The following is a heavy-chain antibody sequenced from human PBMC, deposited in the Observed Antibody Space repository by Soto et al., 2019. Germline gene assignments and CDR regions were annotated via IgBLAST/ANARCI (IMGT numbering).Heavy chain of an antibody. J-gene: IGHJ4*02. CDR2: INPNSGEV. CDR1: GYTFIGYY. D-gene: IGHD6-6*01. CDR3: ARDPRPSWYFDY. Sequence: ASVKVSCKASGYTFIGYYIHWVRQAPGQGLEWMGRINPNSGEVTYGETFQGRVTMTRDTSNNTAYMELSRLRSDDTAVYYCARDPRPSWYFDYWGQGTLVTVSS. V-gene: IGHV1-2*06.